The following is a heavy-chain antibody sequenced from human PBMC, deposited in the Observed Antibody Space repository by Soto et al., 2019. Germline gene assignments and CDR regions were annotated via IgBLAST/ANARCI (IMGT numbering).Heavy chain of an antibody. J-gene: IGHJ4*02. CDR3: ARDNLIVLMVYARNYFDY. D-gene: IGHD2-8*01. CDR1: GYTFTSYG. V-gene: IGHV1-18*01. CDR2: ISAYNGNT. Sequence: QVRLVQSGAEVKKPGASVKVSCKASGYTFTSYGISWVRQAPGQGLEWMGWISAYNGNTNYAQKLQGRVNMTTDTSTSTAYMELRSMRSDDTAVYYCARDNLIVLMVYARNYFDYWGQGTLVTVSS.